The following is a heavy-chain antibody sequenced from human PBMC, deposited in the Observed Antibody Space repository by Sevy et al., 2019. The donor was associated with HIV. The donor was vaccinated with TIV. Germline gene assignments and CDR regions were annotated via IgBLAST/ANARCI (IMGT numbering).Heavy chain of an antibody. J-gene: IGHJ4*02. CDR2: IKQDSSET. CDR1: GFMFSDYW. CDR3: ARGVVLRYLEWLFPFDY. Sequence: GGSLRLSCVASGFMFSDYWVGWVRQAPGKGLEWVANIKQDSSETYYAASVKGRFTISRDNAKNSLYLQINSLIDEDTAVYFCARGVVLRYLEWLFPFDYWGQGTPVTVSS. D-gene: IGHD3-3*01. V-gene: IGHV3-7*01.